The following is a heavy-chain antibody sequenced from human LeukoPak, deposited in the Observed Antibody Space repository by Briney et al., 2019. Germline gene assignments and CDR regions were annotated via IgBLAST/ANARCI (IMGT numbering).Heavy chain of an antibody. CDR2: IKSDESEI. Sequence: GRSLRLSCAASGFTFSDYWMAWVRQSPGKGLEWVANIKSDESEIHYADSAKGRFTISRDNTKSSLYLQMNSLRTEDTAVYYCAKEATTQPYYFDSWGQGTLVSVSS. J-gene: IGHJ4*02. CDR1: GFTFSDYW. V-gene: IGHV3-7*04. CDR3: AKEATTQPYYFDS. D-gene: IGHD1-1*01.